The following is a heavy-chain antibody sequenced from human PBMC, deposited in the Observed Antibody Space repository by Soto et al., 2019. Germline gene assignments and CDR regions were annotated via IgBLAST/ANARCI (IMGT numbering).Heavy chain of an antibody. CDR3: AKSSRITIFGVVCY. J-gene: IGHJ4*02. CDR1: GFTFSSYA. V-gene: IGHV3-23*01. D-gene: IGHD3-3*01. Sequence: GGSLRLSFAASGFTFSSYAMSWVRQAPGKGLEWVSAISGSGGSTYYADSVKGRFTISRDNSKNTLYLQMNSLRAEDTAVYYCAKSSRITIFGVVCYWGQGTLVTVSS. CDR2: ISGSGGST.